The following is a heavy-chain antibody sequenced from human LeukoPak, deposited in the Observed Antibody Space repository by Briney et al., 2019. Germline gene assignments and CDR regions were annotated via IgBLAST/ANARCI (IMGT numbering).Heavy chain of an antibody. D-gene: IGHD4-17*01. CDR3: ARGRSDYGDYAEDSDYFDY. Sequence: GASVRVSCKASGGTFSSYAISWVRQAPGQGLEWMGGIIPIFGTANYAQKSQGRVTITADESTSTAYMELSSLRSEDTAVYYCARGRSDYGDYAEDSDYFDYWGQGTLVTVSS. CDR1: GGTFSSYA. V-gene: IGHV1-69*13. J-gene: IGHJ4*02. CDR2: IIPIFGTA.